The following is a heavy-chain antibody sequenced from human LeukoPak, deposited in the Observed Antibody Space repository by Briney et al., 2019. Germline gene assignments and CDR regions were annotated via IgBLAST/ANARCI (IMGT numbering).Heavy chain of an antibody. J-gene: IGHJ5*02. D-gene: IGHD6-13*01. CDR2: INHSGST. CDR3: ARGLSSSWYSWFDP. V-gene: IGHV4-34*01. CDR1: GGSISSGGYS. Sequence: PSETLSLTCAVSGGSISSGGYSWSWIRQPPGKGLEWIGEINHSGSTNYNPSLKSRVTISVDTSKNQFSLKLSSVTAADTAVYYCARGLSSSWYSWFDPWGQGTLVTVSS.